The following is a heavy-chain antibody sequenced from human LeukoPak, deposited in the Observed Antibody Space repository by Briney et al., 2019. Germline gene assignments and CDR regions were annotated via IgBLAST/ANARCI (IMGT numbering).Heavy chain of an antibody. D-gene: IGHD1-26*01. CDR3: ARVYYGSYRNAFDI. CDR2: ISTTGTTI. CDR1: GFTLSSYE. Sequence: GGSLRLSCAASGFTLSSYEVNWVRQAPGKGLEWISYISTTGTTIYYADSVKGRFTISRDNAGNSLYLQMNSLRADDTALYFCARVYYGSYRNAFDIWGPGTMVTVSS. J-gene: IGHJ3*02. V-gene: IGHV3-48*03.